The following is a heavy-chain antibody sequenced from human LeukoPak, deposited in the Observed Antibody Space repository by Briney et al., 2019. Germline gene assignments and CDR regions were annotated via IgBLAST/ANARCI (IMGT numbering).Heavy chain of an antibody. Sequence: GASVKVSCKASGVTFSDALNWVRQAPGQGLEWMGVFIPILDTANSTQKFQGRLTITADKSTNTVYMELSSLRFDDTAVNFCAGIPVFGVVLHQEPVWGKGTTVTVSS. D-gene: IGHD3-3*01. CDR1: GVTFSDA. CDR3: AGIPVFGVVLHQEPV. CDR2: FIPILDTA. V-gene: IGHV1-69*10. J-gene: IGHJ6*03.